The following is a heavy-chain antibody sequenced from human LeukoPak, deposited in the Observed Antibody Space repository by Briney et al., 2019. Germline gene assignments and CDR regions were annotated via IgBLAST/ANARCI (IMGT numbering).Heavy chain of an antibody. D-gene: IGHD7-27*01. V-gene: IGHV5-51*01. Sequence: GESLKISCKASGYSFTNFWLGWVRQMPGKGPEWMGIIFPADSDTRYSPSFEGQVTISADKSISTAYLHWSSLKASDTAVYYCARSRGDNNWFEPWGQGTLVTVS. CDR2: IFPADSDT. CDR3: ARSRGDNNWFEP. CDR1: GYSFTNFW. J-gene: IGHJ5*02.